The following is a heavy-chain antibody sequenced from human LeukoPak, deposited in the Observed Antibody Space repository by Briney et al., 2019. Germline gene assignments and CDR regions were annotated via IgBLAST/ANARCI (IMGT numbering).Heavy chain of an antibody. Sequence: GGSLRLSCAASGFTFSSYSMNWVRQAPGKGLEWVSSISSSSSYIYYADSVKGRFTISRDNAKNSLYLQMNSLRADDTAVYYCARINPYYYISGSSGSGGIDYWGQGTLVTVSS. CDR1: GFTFSSYS. CDR2: ISSSSSYI. J-gene: IGHJ4*02. CDR3: ARINPYYYISGSSGSGGIDY. D-gene: IGHD3-10*01. V-gene: IGHV3-21*01.